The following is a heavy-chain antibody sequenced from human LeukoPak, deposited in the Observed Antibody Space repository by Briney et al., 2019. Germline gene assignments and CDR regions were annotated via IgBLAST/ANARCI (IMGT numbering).Heavy chain of an antibody. CDR3: ARSAAGLSYGMDV. Sequence: SETLSLTCTVSGDSISSSYWSWIRQPPGQGLEWIGHIYYSGSTNYNPSLKSRVTISVDTSKNQFSLKLSSVTAADTAVYFCARSAAGLSYGMDVWGQGTTVTVSS. D-gene: IGHD6-13*01. J-gene: IGHJ6*02. CDR2: IYYSGST. V-gene: IGHV4-59*08. CDR1: GDSISSSY.